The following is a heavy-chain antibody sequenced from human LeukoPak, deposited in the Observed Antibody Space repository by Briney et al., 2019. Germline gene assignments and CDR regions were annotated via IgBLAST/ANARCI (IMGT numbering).Heavy chain of an antibody. D-gene: IGHD2-21*01. V-gene: IGHV3-53*01. CDR2: IYSGGST. CDR1: GFTVSSNY. Sequence: GGSLRLSCAASGFTVSSNYMSWVRQAPGKGLEWVSVIYSGGSTYYADSVKGRFTISRDNSKNTLYLQMNSLRAEDTAVYHCARDEVIDRYRYFDLWGRGTLVTVSS. CDR3: ARDEVIDRYRYFDL. J-gene: IGHJ2*01.